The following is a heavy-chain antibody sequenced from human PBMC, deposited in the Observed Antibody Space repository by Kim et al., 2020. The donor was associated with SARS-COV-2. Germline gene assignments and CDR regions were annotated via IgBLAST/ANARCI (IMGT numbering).Heavy chain of an antibody. CDR1: GYSFTSYW. CDR3: ARLRYIAARNNAFDI. Sequence: GESLKISCKGSGYSFTSYWIGWVRQMPGKGLEWMGIIYPGDSDTRYSPSFQGQVTISADKSISTAYLQWSSLKASDTAMYYCARLRYIAARNNAFDIWGQGTMVTVSS. CDR2: IYPGDSDT. J-gene: IGHJ3*02. D-gene: IGHD6-6*01. V-gene: IGHV5-51*01.